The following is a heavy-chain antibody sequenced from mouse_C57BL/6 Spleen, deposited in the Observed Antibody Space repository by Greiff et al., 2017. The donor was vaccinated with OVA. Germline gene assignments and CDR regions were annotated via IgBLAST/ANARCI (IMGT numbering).Heavy chain of an antibody. CDR3: ARGGTGSNCLAWFAY. CDR2: IYPGDGDT. Sequence: QVQLQQSGAELVKPGASVKISCKASGYAFSSYWMNWVKQRPGKGLEWIGQIYPGDGDTNYNGKFKGKATLTADKSSSTAYMQLSSLTSEDSAVYFCARGGTGSNCLAWFAYWGQGTLVTVSA. J-gene: IGHJ3*01. D-gene: IGHD4-1*01. V-gene: IGHV1-80*01. CDR1: GYAFSSYW.